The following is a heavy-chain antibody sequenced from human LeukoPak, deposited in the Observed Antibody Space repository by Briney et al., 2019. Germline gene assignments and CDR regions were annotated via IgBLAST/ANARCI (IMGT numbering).Heavy chain of an antibody. V-gene: IGHV3-66*01. J-gene: IGHJ4*02. CDR1: GFTVRSNY. CDR3: ARGTAIV. Sequence: GGSLRLSCAASGFTVRSNYLSWVRQAPGKGLEWVSVIYSGGSTDYADSVKGRFTISRDNSKNILYLQMNSLRSEDTAVYYCARGTAIVWGQGTLVTVSS. D-gene: IGHD1-26*01. CDR2: IYSGGST.